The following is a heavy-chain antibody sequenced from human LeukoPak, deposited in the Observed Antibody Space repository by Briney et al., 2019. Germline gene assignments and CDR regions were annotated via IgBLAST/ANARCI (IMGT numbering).Heavy chain of an antibody. CDR3: ARHPAPWVPKSNWFDP. CDR2: IDPSDSYT. J-gene: IGHJ5*02. V-gene: IGHV5-10-1*01. Sequence: GESLRISCKGSGYSFTSYWISWVRQMPGKGLEWMGRIDPSDSYTNYSPSFQGHVTISADKSISTAYLQWSSLKASDTAMYYCARHPAPWVPKSNWFDPWGQGTLVTVS. D-gene: IGHD1-26*01. CDR1: GYSFTSYW.